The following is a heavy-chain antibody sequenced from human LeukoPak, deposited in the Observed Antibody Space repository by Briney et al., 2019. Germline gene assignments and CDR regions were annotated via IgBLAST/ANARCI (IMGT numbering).Heavy chain of an antibody. D-gene: IGHD3-9*01. CDR3: ARELLYYDILTGYSMYYFDY. V-gene: IGHV3-30-3*01. CDR1: GFTFSSYA. J-gene: IGHJ4*02. CDR2: ISYDGSNK. Sequence: GGSLRLSCAASGFTFSSYAMHWVRQAPGKGLEWVAVISYDGSNKYYADSVKGRFTISRDNSKNTLYLQMNSLRAEDTAVYYCARELLYYDILTGYSMYYFDYWGQGTLVTVSS.